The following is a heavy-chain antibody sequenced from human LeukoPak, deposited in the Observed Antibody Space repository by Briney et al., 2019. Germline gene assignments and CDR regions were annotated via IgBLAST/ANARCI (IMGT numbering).Heavy chain of an antibody. CDR2: ISYDGSNK. Sequence: GGSLRLSCAASGFTFSSYGMHWVRQAPGKGLKWVAVISYDGSNKYYADSVKGRFTISRDNSKNTLYLQMNSLRAEDTAVYYCAKCGSGDYYGMDVWGQGTTVTVSS. D-gene: IGHD2-15*01. V-gene: IGHV3-30*18. J-gene: IGHJ6*02. CDR1: GFTFSSYG. CDR3: AKCGSGDYYGMDV.